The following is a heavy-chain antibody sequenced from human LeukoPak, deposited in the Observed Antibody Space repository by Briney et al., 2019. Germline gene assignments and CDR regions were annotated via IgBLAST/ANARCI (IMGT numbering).Heavy chain of an antibody. Sequence: GGSLRLSCAASGFIFTNYATSWVRQAPGEGLEWVSVISGSGGTTYYTDSVKGRFTISRDNSKSMLYLQMNSLRAEDTAIYYCAKAVAGNLKPNYFDCWGQGTLVTVSS. J-gene: IGHJ4*02. CDR3: AKAVAGNLKPNYFDC. CDR2: ISGSGGTT. V-gene: IGHV3-23*01. D-gene: IGHD6-19*01. CDR1: GFIFTNYA.